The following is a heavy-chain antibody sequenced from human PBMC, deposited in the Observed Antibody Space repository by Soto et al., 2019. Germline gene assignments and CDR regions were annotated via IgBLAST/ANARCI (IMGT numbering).Heavy chain of an antibody. D-gene: IGHD6-19*01. V-gene: IGHV3-30*18. Sequence: QVQLVESGGGVVQPGRSLRLSCAASGFTFSSYGMHLVRQAPGKGLEWVAVILYDGSKKYYADSVKGRFTISRDNSKTTLYLLISSLRAEHTALYYCVKDGSSGWPYFHDMDVWGQGTTVTVSS. CDR3: VKDGSSGWPYFHDMDV. CDR2: ILYDGSKK. CDR1: GFTFSSYG. J-gene: IGHJ6*02.